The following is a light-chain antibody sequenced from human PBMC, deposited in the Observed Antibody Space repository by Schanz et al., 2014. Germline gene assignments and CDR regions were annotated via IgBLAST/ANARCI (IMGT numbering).Light chain of an antibody. CDR2: DAS. V-gene: IGKV3-15*01. CDR3: QHDSTWPPFT. CDR1: HSVRTN. J-gene: IGKJ3*01. Sequence: VVVTQSPGTLSVFPGERATLSCRASHSVRTNLAWYQQKPGQPPRLLIFDASTRASGVPLRFSGSGSGTEFTLTITSLQSEDFAVYYCQHDSTWPPFTFGPGTKVD.